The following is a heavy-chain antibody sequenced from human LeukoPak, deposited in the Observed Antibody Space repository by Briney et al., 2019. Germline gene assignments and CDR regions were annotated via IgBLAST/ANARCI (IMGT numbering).Heavy chain of an antibody. J-gene: IGHJ4*02. V-gene: IGHV3-15*01. CDR2: IKSKSVGGTT. CDR3: TTAPAGTFDY. D-gene: IGHD1-26*01. Sequence: GGSLRLSCAASGFTFNSAWMSWVRQAPGKGLEWVGRIKSKSVGGTTDYAEPVKGRFTISRDDSKNTLYLEMNSLKTEDTAVYYCTTAPAGTFDYWGQGTLVTVSS. CDR1: GFTFNSAW.